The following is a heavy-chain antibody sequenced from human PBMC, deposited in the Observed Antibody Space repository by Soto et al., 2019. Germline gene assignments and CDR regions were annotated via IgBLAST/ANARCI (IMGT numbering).Heavy chain of an antibody. CDR2: ISDDGNTK. V-gene: IGHV3-30-3*01. CDR1: GFTFSTYA. CDR3: ASSYFYDSGGYYPFDY. Sequence: QVQLVESGGGVVQPGTSLRLSCAASGFTFSTYAMYWVRQAPGRGLEWVAVISDDGNTKYYADSVKGRFTISRDNSRNSLYLQIYSLRAEDAAVYYCASSYFYDSGGYYPFDYCGHGTRVTVSS. D-gene: IGHD3-22*01. J-gene: IGHJ4*01.